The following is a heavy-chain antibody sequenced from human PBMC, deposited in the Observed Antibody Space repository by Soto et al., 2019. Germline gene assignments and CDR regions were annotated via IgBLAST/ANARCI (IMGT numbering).Heavy chain of an antibody. CDR2: ISSGDDT. J-gene: IGHJ6*02. D-gene: IGHD6-13*01. CDR3: ARNSSPGGIDV. V-gene: IGHV3-53*01. CDR1: GFIVSSNY. Sequence: GGSLRLSCAASGFIVSSNYMSWVRQAPGKGLEWVSVISSGDDTYYADSMKGRLTISRDNSKNEVYLQMDNLRAEDTAVYYCARNSSPGGIDVWGQGTTVTVSS.